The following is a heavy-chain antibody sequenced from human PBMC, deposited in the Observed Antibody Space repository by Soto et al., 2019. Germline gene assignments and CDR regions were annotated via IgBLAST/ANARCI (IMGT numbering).Heavy chain of an antibody. V-gene: IGHV5-10-1*01. CDR2: IDPSDSYT. Sequence: PGESLKISCKGSGYSFTSYWISWVRQMPGKGLEWMGRIDPSDSYTNYSPSFQGHVTISADKSISTAYVQWSSLKASDTAMYYCARHTDSSGYYFLPNYYYYGMDVWGQGTTVTVSS. J-gene: IGHJ6*02. CDR1: GYSFTSYW. CDR3: ARHTDSSGYYFLPNYYYYGMDV. D-gene: IGHD3-22*01.